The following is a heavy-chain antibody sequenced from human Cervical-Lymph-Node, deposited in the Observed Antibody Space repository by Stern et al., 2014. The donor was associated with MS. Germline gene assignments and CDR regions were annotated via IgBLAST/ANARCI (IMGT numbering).Heavy chain of an antibody. D-gene: IGHD3-3*01. CDR1: GFTFRNYS. J-gene: IGHJ4*02. CDR3: AKVKWLHDLWSGYCDN. Sequence: VQLVESGGRVAQPGKSLRLSCEASGFTFRNYSMQWVRQAPGKGLEWLAFLAYDGSQEFYADSLKGRFTISRDNSKNTLYLQMSSLRPEDTAVYYCAKVKWLHDLWSGYCDNWGQGTLVTVSS. CDR2: LAYDGSQE. V-gene: IGHV3-30*04.